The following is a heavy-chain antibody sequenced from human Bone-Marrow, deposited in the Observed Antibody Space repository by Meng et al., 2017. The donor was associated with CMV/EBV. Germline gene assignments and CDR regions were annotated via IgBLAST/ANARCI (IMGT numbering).Heavy chain of an antibody. Sequence: TLSLTCTVSGGSISSYYWSWIRQPPGKGLEWIGYIYYSGSTNYNPSLKSRVTISVDTSKNQFSLKLSSVTAADTAVYYCARVYSYYYDSSGYSDWGQGTLVTVSS. V-gene: IGHV4-59*01. J-gene: IGHJ4*02. CDR2: IYYSGST. CDR1: GGSISSYY. CDR3: ARVYSYYYDSSGYSD. D-gene: IGHD3-22*01.